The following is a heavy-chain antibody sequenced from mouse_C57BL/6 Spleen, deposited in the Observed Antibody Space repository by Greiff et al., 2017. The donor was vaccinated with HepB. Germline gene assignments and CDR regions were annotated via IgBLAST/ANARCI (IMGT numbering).Heavy chain of an antibody. V-gene: IGHV5-4*03. Sequence: EVKLMESGGGLVKPGGSLKLSCAASGFTFSSYAMSWVRQTPEKRLEWVATISDGGSYTYYPDNVKGRFTISRDNAKNNLYLQMSHLKSEDTAMYYCARVRPLPYFDVWGTGTTVTVSS. D-gene: IGHD5-1*01. J-gene: IGHJ1*03. CDR2: ISDGGSYT. CDR1: GFTFSSYA. CDR3: ARVRPLPYFDV.